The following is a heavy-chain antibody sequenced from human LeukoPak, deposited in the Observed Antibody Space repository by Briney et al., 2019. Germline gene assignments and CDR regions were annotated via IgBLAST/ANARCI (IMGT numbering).Heavy chain of an antibody. J-gene: IGHJ4*02. D-gene: IGHD5-18*01. Sequence: GGSLRLSCAASGFTFSSYWMSWVRQAPGKGLEWVANIKQDGSEKYYVDSVKGRFTISRDNAKNSLYLQMNSLRAEDTAVYYCAKRGLQYSYGLGFFDYWGQGTLVTVSS. CDR3: AKRGLQYSYGLGFFDY. V-gene: IGHV3-7*01. CDR1: GFTFSSYW. CDR2: IKQDGSEK.